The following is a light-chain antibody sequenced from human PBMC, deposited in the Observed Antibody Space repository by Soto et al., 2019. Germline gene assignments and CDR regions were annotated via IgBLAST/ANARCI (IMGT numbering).Light chain of an antibody. CDR2: GAS. Sequence: EIVITQSPATLSVSPGERATLSCRASQNIISNLAWYQQKPCQSPSLLIYGASTRATGIPARFSGSGSGTEFTLTISSLQSEDFEVYYCQQYNNWPITFGQGTRLEIK. CDR1: QNIISN. V-gene: IGKV3-15*01. CDR3: QQYNNWPIT. J-gene: IGKJ5*01.